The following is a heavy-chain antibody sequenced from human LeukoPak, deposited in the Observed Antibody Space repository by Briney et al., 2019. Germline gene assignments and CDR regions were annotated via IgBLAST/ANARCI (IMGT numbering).Heavy chain of an antibody. CDR1: GFTFSSYA. V-gene: IGHV3-23*01. CDR2: ISGSGGST. J-gene: IGHJ6*03. D-gene: IGHD4-17*01. Sequence: PGGSLRLSCAASGFTFSSYAMGWVRQAPGKGLEWVSAISGSGGSTYYADSVKGRFTISRDNSKNTLYLQMNSLRAEDTAVYYCANYGDPYYCYYMDVWGKGTTVTVSS. CDR3: ANYGDPYYCYYMDV.